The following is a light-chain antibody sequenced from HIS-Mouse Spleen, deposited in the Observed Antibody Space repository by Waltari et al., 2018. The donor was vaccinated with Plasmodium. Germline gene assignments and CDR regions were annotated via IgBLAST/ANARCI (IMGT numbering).Light chain of an antibody. Sequence: QSALTQPASVSGSPGQSITISCTGPRSDVGSYTLVSWYQQQPAKAPKLMIYEGSKRPSGVSNRFSGSKSGNTASLTISGLQAEDEADYYCCSYAGSSTFVVFGGGTKLTVL. CDR2: EGS. V-gene: IGLV2-23*03. CDR1: RSDVGSYTL. J-gene: IGLJ2*01. CDR3: CSYAGSSTFVV.